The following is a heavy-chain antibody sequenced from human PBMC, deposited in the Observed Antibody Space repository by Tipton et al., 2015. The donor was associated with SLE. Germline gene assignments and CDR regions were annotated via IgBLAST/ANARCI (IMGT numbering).Heavy chain of an antibody. CDR1: GGSIRSSNW. V-gene: IGHV4-4*01. CDR2: ISYSGAT. Sequence: SLRLSCAVSGGSIRSSNWWSWVLQPPGKGLEWNASISYSGATYYNPSLKSRVIISLDTSRNHFSLKLTSVTAADTAVYFCARGRDLVLEPVPIPPAFDILGQRSTVTVSP. D-gene: IGHD2-2*02. J-gene: IGHJ3*02. CDR3: ARGRDLVLEPVPIPPAFDI.